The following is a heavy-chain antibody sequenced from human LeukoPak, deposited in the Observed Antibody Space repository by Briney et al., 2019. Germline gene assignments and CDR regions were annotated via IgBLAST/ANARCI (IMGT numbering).Heavy chain of an antibody. CDR2: FDPEDGET. CDR1: GYTLTELS. J-gene: IGHJ4*02. CDR3: ATPAELVVVNAFDY. Sequence: ASVKVSCKVSGYTLTELSVHWVRQAPGKGLEWMGGFDPEDGETIYTQKFQGRATMTEDTSTDTAYMELSSLRSEDTAVYYCATPAELVVVNAFDYWGQGTLVTVSS. V-gene: IGHV1-24*01. D-gene: IGHD3-22*01.